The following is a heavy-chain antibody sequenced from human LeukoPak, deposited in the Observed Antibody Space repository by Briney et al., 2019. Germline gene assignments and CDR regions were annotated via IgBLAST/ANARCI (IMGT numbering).Heavy chain of an antibody. Sequence: SVKVSSKASGGTFTSYAISWVRHALGQGLEWMGGFITIFGAANYAQKFQGRVTITADESTSTAYMELSSLRSEDTAVYYCASCIAAAYNWFDPWGQGTLVTVSS. D-gene: IGHD6-13*01. J-gene: IGHJ5*02. CDR3: ASCIAAAYNWFDP. CDR1: GGTFTSYA. V-gene: IGHV1-69*01. CDR2: FITIFGAA.